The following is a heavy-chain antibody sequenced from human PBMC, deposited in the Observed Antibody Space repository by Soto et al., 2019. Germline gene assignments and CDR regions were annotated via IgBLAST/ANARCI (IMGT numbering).Heavy chain of an antibody. CDR1: GFTFSHYA. V-gene: IGHV3-30*18. Sequence: QVQLVESGGGVVQPGRSLRLSCAASGFTFSHYAMHWVRQAPGKGLEWVALMSYDGSNEYYADSVKGRFTISRDKSKNPLYLQMNSLRAEDTAVYYCAKDGRHNFDYWGQGTLVTVSS. J-gene: IGHJ4*02. CDR2: MSYDGSNE. CDR3: AKDGRHNFDY. D-gene: IGHD1-26*01.